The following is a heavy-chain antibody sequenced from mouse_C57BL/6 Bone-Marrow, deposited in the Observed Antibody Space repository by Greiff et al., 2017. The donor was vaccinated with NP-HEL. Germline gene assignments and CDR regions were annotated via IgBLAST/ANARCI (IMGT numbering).Heavy chain of an antibody. CDR2: IWSGGST. Sequence: VKLVESGPGLVQPSQSLSITCTVSGFSLTSYGVHWVRQSPGKGLEWLGVIWSGGSTDYNAAFISRLSISKDNSKSQVFFKMNSLQADDTAIYYCARQIPLICSYFDVWGTGTTVTVSS. D-gene: IGHD1-3*01. V-gene: IGHV2-2*01. J-gene: IGHJ1*03. CDR1: GFSLTSYG. CDR3: ARQIPLICSYFDV.